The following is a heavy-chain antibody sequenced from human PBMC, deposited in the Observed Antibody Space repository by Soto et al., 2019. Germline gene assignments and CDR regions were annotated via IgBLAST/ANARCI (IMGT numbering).Heavy chain of an antibody. Sequence: QVQLVESGGGVVQPGTSLRLSCVGSGVTFRSYVIHWVRQAPGKGLEWVALTSYDGSNNFYGDSVKSRFTISRHNSRNTVELQMDSPTFADTALYYCARWGTTAGLDVWGQGTLVSVSS. CDR3: ARWGTTAGLDV. CDR2: TSYDGSNN. V-gene: IGHV3-33*05. CDR1: GVTFRSYV. J-gene: IGHJ4*02. D-gene: IGHD3-16*01.